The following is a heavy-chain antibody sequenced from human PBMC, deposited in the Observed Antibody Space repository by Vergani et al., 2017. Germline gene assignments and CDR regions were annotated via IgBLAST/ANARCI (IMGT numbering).Heavy chain of an antibody. CDR2: IYSGGST. V-gene: IGHV3-66*01. J-gene: IGHJ5*02. CDR3: TRDRYSGTFYEYQFDL. CDR1: GFTVSSNY. Sequence: EVQLVESGGGLVQPGGSLRLSCAASGFTVSSNYMSWVRQAPGKGLEWVSIIYSGGSTYYADSVKGRFTISRDNSKNTLYLQMNSLRVEDTAVYYCTRDRYSGTFYEYQFDLWGQGTLVTVSS. D-gene: IGHD1-26*01.